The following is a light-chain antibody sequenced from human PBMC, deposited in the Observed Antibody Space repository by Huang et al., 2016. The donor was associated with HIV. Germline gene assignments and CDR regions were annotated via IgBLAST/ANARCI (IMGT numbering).Light chain of an antibody. CDR3: QQRSNWPPRGT. V-gene: IGKV3-11*01. Sequence: EIVLTQSPATLSLSPVERATLSCRASQSVSSYLAWYQQKPGQAPRLLIYDASNRATGIPARFSGSGSGTDFTLTISSLEPEDFAVYYCQQRSNWPPRGTFGPGTKVDIK. J-gene: IGKJ3*01. CDR2: DAS. CDR1: QSVSSY.